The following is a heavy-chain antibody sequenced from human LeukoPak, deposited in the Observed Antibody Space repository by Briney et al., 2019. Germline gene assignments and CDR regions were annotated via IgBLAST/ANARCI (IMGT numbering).Heavy chain of an antibody. V-gene: IGHV3-7*01. CDR2: IKQDGSEK. CDR1: GFTFSSYW. Sequence: PGGSLRLSCAASGFTFSSYWMSWVRQAPGKGLEWVANIKQDGSEKYYVDSVKGRFTTSRDNAKNSLYLQMNSLRAEDTAVYYCARDIGITIFGVVPGVSDYWGQGTLVTVSS. J-gene: IGHJ4*02. CDR3: ARDIGITIFGVVPGVSDY. D-gene: IGHD3-3*01.